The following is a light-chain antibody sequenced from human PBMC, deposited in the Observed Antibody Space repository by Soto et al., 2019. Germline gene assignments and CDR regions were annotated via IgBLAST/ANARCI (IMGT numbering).Light chain of an antibody. CDR2: SAS. Sequence: DIQMTQSLSSLSASIGARVTIACRASQTIHSYLNWYQQKPGKAPKLLISSASSLQSGVQSRFSGGGFGTDFTLTISSLQPEDFATYYCQQSHDVPLSFGQGTKVEI. CDR1: QTIHSY. J-gene: IGKJ1*01. CDR3: QQSHDVPLS. V-gene: IGKV1-39*01.